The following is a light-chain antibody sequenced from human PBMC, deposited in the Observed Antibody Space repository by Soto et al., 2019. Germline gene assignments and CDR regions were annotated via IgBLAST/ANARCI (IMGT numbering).Light chain of an antibody. CDR2: GAS. V-gene: IGKV3-20*01. CDR3: QRYGSSPLT. CDR1: QSVSSNH. J-gene: IGKJ4*01. Sequence: EIVLTQSPGTLSLSPGERATLSCRASQSVSSNHLAWYQQKPGQAPRLLIYGASNRASGIPDRFSGSGSGTDFTLTISRLEPEDLAVYYCQRYGSSPLTFGGGTKVDIK.